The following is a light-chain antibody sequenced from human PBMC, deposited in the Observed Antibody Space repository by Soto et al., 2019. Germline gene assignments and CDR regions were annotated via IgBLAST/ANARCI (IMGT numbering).Light chain of an antibody. J-gene: IGKJ3*01. CDR2: SAS. V-gene: IGKV1-39*01. Sequence: DIQLTQSPFSLSASLGDRVTVTCRESENIENYLNWYRQKPGEAPKLLIYSASRLQRGVPSRFSGGGSGTDFSLTISSLQSEDFATYYCQQSYSVPSFGPGTKVDIK. CDR3: QQSYSVPS. CDR1: ENIENY.